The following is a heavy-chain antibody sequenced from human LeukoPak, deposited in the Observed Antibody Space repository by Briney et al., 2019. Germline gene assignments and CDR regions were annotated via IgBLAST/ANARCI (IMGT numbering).Heavy chain of an antibody. CDR2: IYPGDSDT. CDR3: ARPSSSWYFDY. CDR1: GYSFTSYW. Sequence: GESLKISCKGSGYSFTSYWIGWVRQMPGKGLERMGNIYPGDSDTRNSTSFQGQVTISADKSISTAYLQWSSLKASDTAMYYCARPSSSWYFDYWGQGTLVTVSS. J-gene: IGHJ4*02. D-gene: IGHD6-13*01. V-gene: IGHV5-51*01.